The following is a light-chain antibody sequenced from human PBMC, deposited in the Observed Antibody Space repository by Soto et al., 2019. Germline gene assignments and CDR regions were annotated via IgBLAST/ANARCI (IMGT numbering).Light chain of an antibody. V-gene: IGKV3-15*01. J-gene: IGKJ1*01. Sequence: EVVLTQSPGTLSLSPGEGATLSCRASQRVTSNYLAWYQQSPGQAPRLLIYGASTRATGIPARFSGSGSGTEFTLTINSLQSEDFAVYYCQQYNNWPMWTFGQGTKVDIK. CDR2: GAS. CDR1: QRVTSN. CDR3: QQYNNWPMWT.